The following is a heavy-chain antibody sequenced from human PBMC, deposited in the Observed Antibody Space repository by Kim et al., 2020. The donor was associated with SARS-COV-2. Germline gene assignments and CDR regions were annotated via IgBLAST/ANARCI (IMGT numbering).Heavy chain of an antibody. CDR3: TRADY. J-gene: IGHJ4*02. Sequence: GGSLRLSCAASGLTVSRSAMHWVRQAPGRGLEWVGFIRSKAYGGTTEYAASVKGRFTISRDDSKSIAYLQMNSLKTEDTAVYYCTRADYWGQGTLVTVSS. CDR2: IRSKAYGGTT. CDR1: GLTVSRSA. V-gene: IGHV3-49*04.